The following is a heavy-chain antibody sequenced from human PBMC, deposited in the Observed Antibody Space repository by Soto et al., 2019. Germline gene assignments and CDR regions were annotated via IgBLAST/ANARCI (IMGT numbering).Heavy chain of an antibody. CDR2: FIPIFDTA. V-gene: IGHV1-69*01. Sequence: QGQLVQSGAVLRKPGSSVKVSCKASGGTFSDSTINWVRQAPGQGLEWMGVFIPIFDTANYAEKFQGRVTITADESTGTSVMEVSSLRPDDTAGYYCARNGTLTVYPLGMDVWGQGTMVSGSS. CDR1: GGTFSDST. J-gene: IGHJ6*01. D-gene: IGHD7-27*01. CDR3: ARNGTLTVYPLGMDV.